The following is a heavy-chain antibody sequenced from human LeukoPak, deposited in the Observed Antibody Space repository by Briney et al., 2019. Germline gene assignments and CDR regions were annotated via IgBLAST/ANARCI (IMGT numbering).Heavy chain of an antibody. D-gene: IGHD4-17*01. V-gene: IGHV3-23*01. CDR3: ANPPTVTKIRFDS. J-gene: IGHJ5*01. CDR1: GFTFSSYA. Sequence: GGSLRLFCAASGFTFSSYAMSWVRQAPGKGLELVSDINGSGGSTYYADSVKGRFTISRDNSKNTLYLQMNSLRAEDTAVYYCANPPTVTKIRFDSWGQGTLVTVSS. CDR2: INGSGGST.